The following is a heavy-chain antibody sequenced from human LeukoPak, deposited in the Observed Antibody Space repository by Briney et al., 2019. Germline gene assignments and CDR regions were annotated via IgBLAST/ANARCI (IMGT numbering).Heavy chain of an antibody. J-gene: IGHJ4*02. CDR1: GFTFTNSW. Sequence: LAGGSLRLSCAASGFTFTNSWMNWVRQAPGKGLEWVASVKQDGSETYYVDSVKGRFTISRDNAKSSLSLQMNSLRAEDTAVYYCARAYYDSTSYLYYFDYWGQGTLVTVSS. CDR3: ARAYYDSTSYLYYFDY. V-gene: IGHV3-7*04. D-gene: IGHD3-22*01. CDR2: VKQDGSET.